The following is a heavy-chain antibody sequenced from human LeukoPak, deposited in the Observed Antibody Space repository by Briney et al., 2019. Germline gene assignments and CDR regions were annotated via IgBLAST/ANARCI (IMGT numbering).Heavy chain of an antibody. CDR1: GGSISSYY. J-gene: IGHJ3*02. Sequence: SETLSLTCTVSGGSISSYYWSWLRQPPGKGLEWIGSIYHSGSTYYNPSLTSRVTISVDTSKNQFSLKLSSVTAADTAVYYCANGINDYGDYVNAFDIWGQGTMVTVSS. V-gene: IGHV4-59*04. CDR3: ANGINDYGDYVNAFDI. D-gene: IGHD4-17*01. CDR2: IYHSGST.